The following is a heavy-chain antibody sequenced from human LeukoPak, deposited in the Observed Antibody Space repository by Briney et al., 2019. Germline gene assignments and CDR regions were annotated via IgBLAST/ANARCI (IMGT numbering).Heavy chain of an antibody. CDR2: IYHSGST. D-gene: IGHD2-15*01. J-gene: IGHJ3*02. V-gene: IGHV4-30-2*01. Sequence: SQTLSLTCAVSGGSISSGGYSWSWIRQPPGKGLEWIGYIYHSGSTYYNPSLKSRVTISVDRSKNQFSLKLSSVTAADTAVYYCARVRGGFRAAFDIWGQGTMVTVSS. CDR3: ARVRGGFRAAFDI. CDR1: GGSISSGGYS.